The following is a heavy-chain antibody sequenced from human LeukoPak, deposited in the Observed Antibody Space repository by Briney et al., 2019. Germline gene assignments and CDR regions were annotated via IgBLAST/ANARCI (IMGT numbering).Heavy chain of an antibody. Sequence: ASVNVSCKASDYTFTTYGISWVRQAPGQGPEWMGWISPHTGNTNYAPTFQGRVTMTTDTSTSTAYMEVRSLRSDDTAVYYCGRDHRAQYYNSRGYVDYWGQGTLVTVSS. V-gene: IGHV1-18*01. D-gene: IGHD3-22*01. J-gene: IGHJ4*01. CDR1: DYTFTTYG. CDR2: ISPHTGNT. CDR3: GRDHRAQYYNSRGYVDY.